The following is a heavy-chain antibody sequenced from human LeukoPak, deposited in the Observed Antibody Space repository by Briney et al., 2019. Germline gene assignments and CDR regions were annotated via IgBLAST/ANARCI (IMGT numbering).Heavy chain of an antibody. CDR1: GGSFSGYY. V-gene: IGHV4-34*01. CDR3: ARGHRRITMVRGVMTYYFDY. J-gene: IGHJ4*02. CDR2: INHSGST. Sequence: SETLSLTCAVYGGSFSGYYWSWIRQPPGKGLEWIREINHSGSTNYNPSLESRVTISVDTSKNQFSLKLSSVTAADTAVYYCARGHRRITMVRGVMTYYFDYWGQGTLVTVSS. D-gene: IGHD3-10*01.